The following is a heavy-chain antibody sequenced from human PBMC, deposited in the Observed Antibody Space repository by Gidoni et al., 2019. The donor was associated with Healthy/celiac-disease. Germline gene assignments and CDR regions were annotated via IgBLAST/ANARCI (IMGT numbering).Heavy chain of an antibody. CDR2: INPNSGGT. J-gene: IGHJ4*02. CDR1: GYSFTGSY. Sequence: VQMVQSGAEVKKPGASVKVSCKASGYSFTGSYMHWVRPAPGQGLEWMGRINPNSGGTNYAQKFQGRVTMTRDTSISTAYMELSRLRSDDTAVYYCARQTSGDLLIFVGWGQGTLVTVSS. D-gene: IGHD1-26*01. CDR3: ARQTSGDLLIFVG. V-gene: IGHV1-2*06.